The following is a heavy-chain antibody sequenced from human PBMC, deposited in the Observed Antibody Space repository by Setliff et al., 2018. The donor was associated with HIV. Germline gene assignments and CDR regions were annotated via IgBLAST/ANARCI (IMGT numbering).Heavy chain of an antibody. Sequence: PSETLSLTCTLSGFSISSDGFYWNWIRQRPGKGLEWIGHIFGSGITYYNPSLKSRLRISIDTSANQFSVELSSVTAADTALYFCARVSTDYVWGSFLSSGPYYFDFWGQGALVTVSS. V-gene: IGHV4-31*03. J-gene: IGHJ4*02. CDR1: GFSISSDGFY. CDR2: IFGSGIT. D-gene: IGHD3-16*01. CDR3: ARVSTDYVWGSFLSSGPYYFDF.